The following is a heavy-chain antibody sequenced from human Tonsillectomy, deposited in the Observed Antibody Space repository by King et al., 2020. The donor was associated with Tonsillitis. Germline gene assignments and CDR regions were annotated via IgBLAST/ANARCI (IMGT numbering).Heavy chain of an antibody. D-gene: IGHD6-6*01. CDR1: GGTFSSYA. J-gene: IGHJ6*02. Sequence: VQLVESGAEVKKPGSSVKVSCKASGGTFSSYAISWVRQAPGQGLEWMGGIIPIFGTANYAQEFKGRVTITADESTSTAYMELSSLRSEDTAVYYCARVSVRQLVYYYYGMDVWGQGTTVTVSS. CDR2: IIPIFGTA. CDR3: ARVSVRQLVYYYYGMDV. V-gene: IGHV1-69*01.